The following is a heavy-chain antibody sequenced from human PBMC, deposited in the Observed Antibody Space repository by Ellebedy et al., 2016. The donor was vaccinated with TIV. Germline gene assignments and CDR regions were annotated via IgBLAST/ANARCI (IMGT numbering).Heavy chain of an antibody. D-gene: IGHD2-15*01. V-gene: IGHV3-21*01. CDR2: ISSSSSYI. CDR3: ASSPIDCSGGSCFSNWFDP. CDR1: GFTFSSYS. J-gene: IGHJ5*02. Sequence: GESLKISCAASGFTFSSYSMNWVRQAPGKGLEWVSSISSSSSYIYYADSVKGRFTISRDNAKNSLYLQMNSLRAEDTAVYYCASSPIDCSGGSCFSNWFDPWGQGTLVTVSS.